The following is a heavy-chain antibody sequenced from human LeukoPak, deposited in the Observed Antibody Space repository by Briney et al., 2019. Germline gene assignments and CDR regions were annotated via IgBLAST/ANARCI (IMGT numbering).Heavy chain of an antibody. CDR1: GGSFSGYY. Sequence: SETLSLTCAVYGGSFSGYYWSWIRQPPGKGLEWIGEINHSGSTNYSPSLKSRVTISVDTSKNQFSLKLSSVTAADTAVHYCARGRRKYYYDSSGCIDPWGQGTLVTVSS. J-gene: IGHJ5*02. V-gene: IGHV4-34*01. D-gene: IGHD3-22*01. CDR3: ARGRRKYYYDSSGCIDP. CDR2: INHSGST.